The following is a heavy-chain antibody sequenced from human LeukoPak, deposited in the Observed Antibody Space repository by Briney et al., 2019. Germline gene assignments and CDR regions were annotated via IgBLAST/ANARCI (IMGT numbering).Heavy chain of an antibody. CDR1: GGSISSGSYY. V-gene: IGHV4-61*02. Sequence: SQTLSLTCTVSGGSISSGSYYWSWIRQPAGKGLEWIGRIYTSGSTNYNPSLKSRVTISVDTSKNQFSLKLSSVTAADTAVYYCARDIMVRGVSYWGQGTLVTVSS. J-gene: IGHJ4*02. CDR2: IYTSGST. CDR3: ARDIMVRGVSY. D-gene: IGHD3-10*01.